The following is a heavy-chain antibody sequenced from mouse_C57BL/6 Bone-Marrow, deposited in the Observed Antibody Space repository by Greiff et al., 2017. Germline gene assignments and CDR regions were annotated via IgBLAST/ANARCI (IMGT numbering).Heavy chain of an antibody. Sequence: EVQVVESGGGLVKPGGSLKLSCAASGFTFSSYAMSWVRQTPEKRLEWVATISDGGSYTYYPDNVKGRLTISRDNAKNNLYLQRSHLKSEDTAMYYCARGGNYVDYAMDDWGQGTSVTVSS. CDR1: GFTFSSYA. V-gene: IGHV5-4*01. CDR2: ISDGGSYT. CDR3: ARGGNYVDYAMDD. J-gene: IGHJ4*01. D-gene: IGHD2-1*01.